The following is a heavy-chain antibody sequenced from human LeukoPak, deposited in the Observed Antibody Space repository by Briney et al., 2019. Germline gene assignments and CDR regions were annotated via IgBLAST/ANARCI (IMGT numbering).Heavy chain of an antibody. V-gene: IGHV4-34*01. D-gene: IGHD3-3*01. CDR3: ARGAGYDFWSGSYYFDY. Sequence: PSETLSLTCAVYGGSFSGYYWSGIRQPPGKGLEWIGEINHSGSTNYNPSLKSRVTISVDTSKNQFSLKLSSVTAADTAVYYCARGAGYDFWSGSYYFDYWGQGTLVTVSS. J-gene: IGHJ4*02. CDR1: GGSFSGYY. CDR2: INHSGST.